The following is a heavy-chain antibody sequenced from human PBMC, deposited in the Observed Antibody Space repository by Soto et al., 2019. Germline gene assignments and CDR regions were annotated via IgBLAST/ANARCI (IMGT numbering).Heavy chain of an antibody. CDR1: GFTFSDYY. V-gene: IGHV3-11*01. Sequence: GGSLRLSCAASGFTFSDYYMSWIRQAPGKGLEWVSYISSSGSTIYYADSVKGRFTISRDNSKNKLYLQMNSLRAEDTAVYYFAKDGSPCESGGNCFYYFDYWGQGALVTVSS. J-gene: IGHJ4*02. CDR2: ISSSGSTI. D-gene: IGHD2-21*01. CDR3: AKDGSPCESGGNCFYYFDY.